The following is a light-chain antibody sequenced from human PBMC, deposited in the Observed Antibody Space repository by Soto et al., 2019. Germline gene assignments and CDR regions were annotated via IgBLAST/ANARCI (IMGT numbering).Light chain of an antibody. CDR1: QSVSSY. CDR3: KKYGSSPWT. V-gene: IGKV3-20*01. J-gene: IGKJ1*01. CDR2: DAS. Sequence: ELVLPASHATLSLSPGASFTPSCRASQSVSSYLAWFQQIPGQAPRLLIYDASKRATGIPDRFSGSGSGTDFTLTISRLEPEEFAVYYCKKYGSSPWTVGQGNKVDIK.